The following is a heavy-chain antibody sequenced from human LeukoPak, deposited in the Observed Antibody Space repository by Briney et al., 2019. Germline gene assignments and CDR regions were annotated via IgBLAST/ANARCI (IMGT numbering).Heavy chain of an antibody. J-gene: IGHJ5*01. D-gene: IGHD1-14*01. Sequence: ASVKVSCKTSGYNFTDFYIHWVRQAPGQGLEWMGLIKPNSGVTKYAEKFQGRVTMTTETSMSTASMELSRLRSDDTADYYCARDPPMAGTPSLDSWGQGTPVIVSS. CDR3: ARDPPMAGTPSLDS. V-gene: IGHV1-2*02. CDR2: IKPNSGVT. CDR1: GYNFTDFY.